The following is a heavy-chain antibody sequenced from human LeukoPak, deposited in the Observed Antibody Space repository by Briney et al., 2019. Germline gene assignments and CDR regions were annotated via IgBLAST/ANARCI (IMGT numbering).Heavy chain of an antibody. Sequence: ASVKVSCKASGYTFTSYDINWVRQATGQGLEWMGWMNPNSGNTGYAQKFQGRVTITRNTSISTAYMELSSLRSEDTAVYYCARGRTIREKNWFDPWGQRTLVTVSS. J-gene: IGHJ5*02. D-gene: IGHD2-21*01. CDR2: MNPNSGNT. CDR1: GYTFTSYD. CDR3: ARGRTIREKNWFDP. V-gene: IGHV1-8*03.